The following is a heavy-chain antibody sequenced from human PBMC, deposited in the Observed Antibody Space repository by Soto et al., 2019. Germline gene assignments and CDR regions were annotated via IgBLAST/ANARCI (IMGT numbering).Heavy chain of an antibody. D-gene: IGHD6-19*01. CDR2: LSGSGTST. CDR3: AKATTNGGWFNPFDS. Sequence: GGSLRLSCAASGFSFVNYAMNWVRQAPGKGLEWVSGLSGSGTSTYYADSVKGRFTISRDNSRDTLFLQMNSLTADDTAVYYCAKATTNGGWFNPFDSWGQGALVTSPQ. CDR1: GFSFVNYA. V-gene: IGHV3-23*01. J-gene: IGHJ4*02.